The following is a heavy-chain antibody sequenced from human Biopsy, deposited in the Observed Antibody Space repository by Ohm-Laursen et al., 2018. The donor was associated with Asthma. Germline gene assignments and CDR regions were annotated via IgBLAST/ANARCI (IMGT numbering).Heavy chain of an antibody. Sequence: SLRLSCAASGFTLSNFGMHWVRQAPGKGLDWVAVISFDGSNKNYTDSVKGRFTISRDNSRNTLHLQMNSLRAEDTAVYYRAKDVFPGWELRRGPDYWGQGTLVTVSS. D-gene: IGHD1-26*01. CDR3: AKDVFPGWELRRGPDY. J-gene: IGHJ4*02. CDR1: GFTLSNFG. V-gene: IGHV3-30*18. CDR2: ISFDGSNK.